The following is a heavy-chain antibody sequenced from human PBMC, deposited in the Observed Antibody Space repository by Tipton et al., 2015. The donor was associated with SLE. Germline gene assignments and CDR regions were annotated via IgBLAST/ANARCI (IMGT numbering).Heavy chain of an antibody. Sequence: TLSLTCAVYGGSFSGYYWSWIRQPPGKGLEWIGEINHSGSTNYNPSLKSRVTISVDTSKNQFSLKLSSVTAADTAVYYCARAPDCSSTSCPKGYYYYYMDVWGKGTTVTVSS. D-gene: IGHD2-2*01. CDR1: GGSFSGYY. CDR3: ARAPDCSSTSCPKGYYYYYMDV. J-gene: IGHJ6*03. CDR2: INHSGST. V-gene: IGHV4-34*01.